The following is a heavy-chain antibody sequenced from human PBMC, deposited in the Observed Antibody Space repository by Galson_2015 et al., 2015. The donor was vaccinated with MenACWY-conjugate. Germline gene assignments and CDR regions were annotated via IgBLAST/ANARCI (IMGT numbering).Heavy chain of an antibody. CDR1: GFTFSSYA. CDR3: AKDIRGRQDLHYYGMDV. D-gene: IGHD3-3*02. CDR2: ISGSGRST. J-gene: IGHJ6*02. V-gene: IGHV3-23*01. Sequence: SLRLSCAASGFTFSSYAMSWVRQAPGKGLEWVSTISGSGRSTYFADSVKGRFTISRDNSKNTLYLQMNSPRAEDTAVYYCAKDIRGRQDLHYYGMDVWGQGTTVTVSS.